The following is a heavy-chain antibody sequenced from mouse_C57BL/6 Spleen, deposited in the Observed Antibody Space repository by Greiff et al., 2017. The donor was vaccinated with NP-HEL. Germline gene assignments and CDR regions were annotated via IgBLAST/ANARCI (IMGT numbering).Heavy chain of an antibody. CDR3: ARRGYSNYVRDYFDY. CDR1: GFTFSSYG. D-gene: IGHD2-5*01. Sequence: DVKLVESGGDLVKPGGSLKLSCAASGFTFSSYGMSWVRQTPDKRLEWVATISSGGSYTYYPDSVKGRFTISRDNAKNTLYLQMSSLKSEDTAMYYCARRGYSNYVRDYFDYWGQGTTLTVSS. V-gene: IGHV5-6*02. J-gene: IGHJ2*01. CDR2: ISSGGSYT.